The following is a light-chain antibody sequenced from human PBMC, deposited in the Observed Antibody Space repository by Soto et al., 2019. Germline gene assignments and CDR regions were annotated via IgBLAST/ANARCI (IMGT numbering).Light chain of an antibody. J-gene: IGLJ1*01. Sequence: QSVLTQPRSVSGSPGQSVTISCTGTSSDVGGYNYVSWYQQHPGKTPKLMIYDVSKRPSGVPGRFSGSKSGNSASLTIYGLQAEDEADYYCCSYAGSYTYVFGTGTKVTVL. CDR2: DVS. CDR3: CSYAGSYTYV. CDR1: SSDVGGYNY. V-gene: IGLV2-11*01.